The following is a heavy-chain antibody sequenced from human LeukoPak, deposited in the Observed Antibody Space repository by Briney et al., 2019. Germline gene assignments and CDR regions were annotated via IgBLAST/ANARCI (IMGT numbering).Heavy chain of an antibody. Sequence: PGGSLRLSCAASGFTFRSYAMSWVRQAPGKGLEWVLAISGSGTSTYYADSVKGRFTISRDNFKNTLYLQMNSLRAEDTAVYYCEGTYYYDSSDDCWGQGTLVTVSS. J-gene: IGHJ4*02. CDR1: GFTFRSYA. V-gene: IGHV3-23*01. D-gene: IGHD3-22*01. CDR2: ISGSGTST. CDR3: EGTYYYDSSDDC.